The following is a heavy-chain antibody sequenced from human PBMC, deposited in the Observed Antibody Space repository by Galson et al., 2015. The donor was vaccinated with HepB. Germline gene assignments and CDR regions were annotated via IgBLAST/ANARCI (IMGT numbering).Heavy chain of an antibody. Sequence: SCKASGGTFSSYAISWVRQAPGQGLEWMGGIIPIFGTANYAQKFQGRVTITADESTSTAYMELSSLRSEDTAVYYCASEYYDSSGYYPEKIYYYYYYGMDVWGQGTTVTVSS. J-gene: IGHJ6*02. V-gene: IGHV1-69*01. D-gene: IGHD3-22*01. CDR1: GGTFSSYA. CDR3: ASEYYDSSGYYPEKIYYYYYYGMDV. CDR2: IIPIFGTA.